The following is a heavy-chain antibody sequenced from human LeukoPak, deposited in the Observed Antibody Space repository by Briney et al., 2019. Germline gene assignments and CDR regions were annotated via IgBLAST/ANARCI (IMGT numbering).Heavy chain of an antibody. CDR3: ARGSDRGSWKVNYYYYYYMDV. CDR2: MNPNSGNT. Sequence: GASVKVSCKASGYTFTSYDINWVRQATGQGLEWMGWMNPNSGNTGYAQKFQGRVTMTRNTSISTAYMELSSLRTEDTAVYYCARGSDRGSWKVNYYYYYYMDVWGKGTTVTISS. J-gene: IGHJ6*03. D-gene: IGHD1-26*01. CDR1: GYTFTSYD. V-gene: IGHV1-8*01.